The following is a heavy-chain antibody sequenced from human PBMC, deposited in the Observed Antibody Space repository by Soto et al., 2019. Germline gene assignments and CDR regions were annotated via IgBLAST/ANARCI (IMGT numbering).Heavy chain of an antibody. CDR1: GFTFDDYT. J-gene: IGHJ6*02. Sequence: PGGSLRLSCAASGFTFDDYTMHWVRQAPGKGLEWVSLISWDGGSTYYADSVKGRFIISRDNSKNSLYLQMNSLRTEDTALYYCAKDRAAVTGAYYYYGMDVWGQGTTVTVSS. D-gene: IGHD6-19*01. CDR3: AKDRAAVTGAYYYYGMDV. V-gene: IGHV3-43*01. CDR2: ISWDGGST.